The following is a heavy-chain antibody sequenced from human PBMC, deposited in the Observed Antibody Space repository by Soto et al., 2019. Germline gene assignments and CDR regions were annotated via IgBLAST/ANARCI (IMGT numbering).Heavy chain of an antibody. CDR2: IHHSGST. D-gene: IGHD6-6*01. J-gene: IGHJ6*02. CDR3: ARGRRGLRYRSSSKDD. Sequence: SETLSLTCAVYGGSFSGYYWSWIRQPPGRGLEWVGEIHHSGSTHYSPSLKSRLTMSVDTSKNQFSLNLTSVTAADTAVYYCARGRRGLRYRSSSKDDWGQGTTVTASS. CDR1: GGSFSGYY. V-gene: IGHV4-34*01.